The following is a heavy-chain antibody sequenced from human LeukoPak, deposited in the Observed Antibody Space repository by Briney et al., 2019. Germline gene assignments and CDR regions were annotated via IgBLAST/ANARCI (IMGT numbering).Heavy chain of an antibody. Sequence: GGSLRLSCAASGFTFSDYYMSRIRQALGKGLEWVSYISSSGSTIYYADSVKGRFTISRDNAKNSLYLQMNSLRAEDTAVYYCARRAYYDSSGYYHLWGQGTLVTVSS. CDR2: ISSSGSTI. D-gene: IGHD3-22*01. V-gene: IGHV3-11*01. CDR1: GFTFSDYY. J-gene: IGHJ4*02. CDR3: ARRAYYDSSGYYHL.